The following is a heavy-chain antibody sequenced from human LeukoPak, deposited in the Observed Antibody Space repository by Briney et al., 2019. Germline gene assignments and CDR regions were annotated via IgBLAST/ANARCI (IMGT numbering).Heavy chain of an antibody. CDR1: GYTFTSYD. CDR2: MNPTSGNT. V-gene: IGHV1-8*01. Sequence: ASVKVSCKAAGYTFTSYDINWVRQAPGQGLEWMGWMNPTSGNTGYAQKFQGRVTMTRDASIATAYMELSSLTSEDTALYYCTRMRGYNYGYWYLDLWGRGTPVTVSS. CDR3: TRMRGYNYGYWYLDL. J-gene: IGHJ2*01. D-gene: IGHD5-18*01.